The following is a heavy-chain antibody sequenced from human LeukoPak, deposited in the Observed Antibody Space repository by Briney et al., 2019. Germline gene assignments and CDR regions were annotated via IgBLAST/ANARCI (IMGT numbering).Heavy chain of an antibody. CDR1: GGSISSYY. Sequence: SETLSLTCTVSGGSISSYYWSWIRQPPGKGLEWIGYIYYSGTTNYNPYLKSRVTISVDTSKNQFSMKLRSVTAADTAVYYCARCSVAGFAFDIWGQGTMVTVSS. V-gene: IGHV4-59*12. D-gene: IGHD6-19*01. CDR2: IYYSGTT. J-gene: IGHJ3*02. CDR3: ARCSVAGFAFDI.